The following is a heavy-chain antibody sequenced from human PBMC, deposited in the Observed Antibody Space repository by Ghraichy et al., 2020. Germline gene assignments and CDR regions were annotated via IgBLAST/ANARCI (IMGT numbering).Heavy chain of an antibody. CDR1: GGSISSSSYY. V-gene: IGHV4-39*01. CDR2: IYYSGST. D-gene: IGHD3-22*01. CDR3: ARIYYDSSGYRWFDP. J-gene: IGHJ5*02. Sequence: SETLSLTCTVSGGSISSSSYYWGWIRQPPGKGLEWIGSIYYSGSTYYNPSLKSRVTISVDTSKNQFSLKLSSVTAADPAVYYCARIYYDSSGYRWFDPWGQGTLVTVSS.